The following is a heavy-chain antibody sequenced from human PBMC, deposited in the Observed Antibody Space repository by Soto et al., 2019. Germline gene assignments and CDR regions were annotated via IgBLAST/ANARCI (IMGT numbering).Heavy chain of an antibody. V-gene: IGHV1-18*01. J-gene: IGHJ3*02. D-gene: IGHD2-15*01. CDR3: ARDHLEHPSDCSGGSCSNDAFDI. CDR1: GYTFTSYG. CDR2: ISAYNGNT. Sequence: QVQLVQSGAEVKKPGASVKVSCKASGYTFTSYGISWVRQAPGQVLEWMGWISAYNGNTNYAQKLQGRVTMTTDTSTSTAYMELRSLRSYDTAVYYCARDHLEHPSDCSGGSCSNDAFDIWGQGTMVTVSS.